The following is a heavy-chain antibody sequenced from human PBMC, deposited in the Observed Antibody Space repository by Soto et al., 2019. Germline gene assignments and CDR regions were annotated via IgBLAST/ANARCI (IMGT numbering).Heavy chain of an antibody. Sequence: EVQLVESGGALVQPGGSLRLSCAVSGFTFSNYWMHWVRQAPGKGLVWVSRINIDGGTTSYADSVKGRFTISRDNAKNTLYLQMSSLRAEDTAVYYCARGSHTYPSYWGRGTLVTVSS. V-gene: IGHV3-74*01. J-gene: IGHJ4*02. D-gene: IGHD2-21*01. CDR1: GFTFSNYW. CDR3: ARGSHTYPSY. CDR2: INIDGGTT.